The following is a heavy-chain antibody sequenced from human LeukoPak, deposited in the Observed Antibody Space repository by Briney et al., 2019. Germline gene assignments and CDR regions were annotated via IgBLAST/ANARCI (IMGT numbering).Heavy chain of an antibody. CDR1: GYSLSSYL. D-gene: IGHD5-24*01. Sequence: GGALEISRKGSGYSLSSYLVGGGRTIPGEGLGWMGIIYPGDSDTRYSPSFQGQVTISADKSISTAYLQWSSLKASDTAMYYCARLGGYNLDFDYWGQGTLVTVSS. CDR2: IYPGDSDT. J-gene: IGHJ4*02. V-gene: IGHV5-51*01. CDR3: ARLGGYNLDFDY.